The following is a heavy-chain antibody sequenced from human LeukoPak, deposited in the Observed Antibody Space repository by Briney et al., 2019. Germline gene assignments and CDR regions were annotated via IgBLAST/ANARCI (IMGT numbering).Heavy chain of an antibody. CDR2: ITPIFGTA. V-gene: IGHV1-69*13. J-gene: IGHJ3*02. CDR1: GGTFSSYA. D-gene: IGHD3-3*01. CDR3: ARRGGGITIFGVAYTDAFDI. Sequence: SVKVSCKASGGTFSSYAISWVRQAPGQGLEWMGGITPIFGTANYAQKFQGRVTITADESTSTAYMELSSLRSEDTAVYYCARRGGGITIFGVAYTDAFDIWGQGTMVTVSS.